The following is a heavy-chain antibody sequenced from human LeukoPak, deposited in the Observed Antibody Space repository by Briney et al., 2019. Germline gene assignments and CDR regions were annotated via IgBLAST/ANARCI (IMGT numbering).Heavy chain of an antibody. D-gene: IGHD5-18*01. CDR2: ISSSGSTI. J-gene: IGHJ4*02. Sequence: GGSLRLSCAASGFTFSSYEMNWVRQAPGKGLEWVSYISSSGSTIYYADSVKGRFTISRDNAKNSLYLQMNSLRAEDTAVYYCARLVTAMVTPREGEFDYWGQGTLVTVSS. V-gene: IGHV3-48*03. CDR1: GFTFSSYE. CDR3: ARLVTAMVTPREGEFDY.